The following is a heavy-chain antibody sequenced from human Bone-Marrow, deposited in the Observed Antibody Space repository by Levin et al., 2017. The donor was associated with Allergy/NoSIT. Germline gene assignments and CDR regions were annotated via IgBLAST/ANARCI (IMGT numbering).Heavy chain of an antibody. Sequence: SETLSLTCAVYGGSFSGYYWSWIRQPPGKGLEWIGEINHSGSTNYNPSLKSRVTISVDTSKNQFSLKLSSVTAADTAVYYCARLGLLWFGEFNTYGDWFDPWGQGTLVTVSS. V-gene: IGHV4-34*01. CDR2: INHSGST. CDR3: ARLGLLWFGEFNTYGDWFDP. CDR1: GGSFSGYY. J-gene: IGHJ5*02. D-gene: IGHD3-10*01.